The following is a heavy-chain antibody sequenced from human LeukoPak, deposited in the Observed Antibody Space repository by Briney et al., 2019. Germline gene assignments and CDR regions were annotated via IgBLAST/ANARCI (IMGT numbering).Heavy chain of an antibody. CDR1: GFTFSNAW. V-gene: IGHV3-15*01. J-gene: IGHJ4*02. CDR2: IKSKTDGGTT. Sequence: PGGSLRLSCAASGFTFSNAWMSWVRQAPGKGLEWVGRIKSKTDGGTTDYAAPVKGRFTISRDDSKNTLYLQMNSLKTEDTAVYYCTTVSGRYSSSWYYDYWGQGTLVTVSS. CDR3: TTVSGRYSSSWYYDY. D-gene: IGHD6-13*01.